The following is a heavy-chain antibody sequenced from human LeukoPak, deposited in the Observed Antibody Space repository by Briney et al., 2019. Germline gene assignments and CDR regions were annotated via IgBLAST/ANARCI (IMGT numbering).Heavy chain of an antibody. Sequence: GGSLRLSCAASGFTFSSYAMSSVRQAPGKGLEWVSAISGSGGSTYYADSVKGRFTISRDNSKNTLYLQMNSLRAEDTAVYYCAKVLLGSSSWYDPLYYFDYWGQGTLVTVSS. CDR1: GFTFSSYA. J-gene: IGHJ4*02. V-gene: IGHV3-23*01. CDR3: AKVLLGSSSWYDPLYYFDY. D-gene: IGHD6-13*01. CDR2: ISGSGGST.